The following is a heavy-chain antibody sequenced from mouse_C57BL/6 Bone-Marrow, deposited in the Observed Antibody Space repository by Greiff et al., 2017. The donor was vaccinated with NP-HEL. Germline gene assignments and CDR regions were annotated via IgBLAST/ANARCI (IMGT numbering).Heavy chain of an antibody. D-gene: IGHD4-1*01. CDR2: IDPSDSET. CDR1: GYTFTSYW. Sequence: QVQLQQPGAELVRPGSSVKLSCKASGYTFTSYWMHWVKQRPIQGLEWIGNIDPSDSETHYNQKFKAKATLTVDKSSSTAYMQLSSLTSEDSAVYYCARWDWDGEGFDYWGQGTTLTVSS. J-gene: IGHJ2*01. CDR3: ARWDWDGEGFDY. V-gene: IGHV1-52*01.